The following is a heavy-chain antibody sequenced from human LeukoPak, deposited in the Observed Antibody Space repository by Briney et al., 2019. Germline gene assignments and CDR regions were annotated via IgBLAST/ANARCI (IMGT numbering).Heavy chain of an antibody. Sequence: SGTLSLTCAVSGGSISSSNWWSWIRQPPGKGLEWIGEIYHSGSTNYNPSLKSRVTISVDKSKTQFSLKLSSVTAADTAVYYCARHVGYYYYYMDVWGKGTTVTISS. V-gene: IGHV4-4*02. CDR2: IYHSGST. CDR3: ARHVGYYYYYMDV. CDR1: GGSISSSNW. D-gene: IGHD1-26*01. J-gene: IGHJ6*03.